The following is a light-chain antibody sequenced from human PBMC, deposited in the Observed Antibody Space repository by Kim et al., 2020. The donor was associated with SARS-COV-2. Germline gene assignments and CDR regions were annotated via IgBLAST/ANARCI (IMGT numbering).Light chain of an antibody. CDR3: QQYGSSKT. Sequence: EIVLTQSPGTLSLSPGERVTLSCRASQSVSNNFLAWYQQKPGRAPRLLIYDASTRATGISDRFSGSGSGTDFSLTVSRLEPEDFAVYYCQQYGSSKTFGQGTKLEI. J-gene: IGKJ2*01. V-gene: IGKV3-20*01. CDR1: QSVSNNF. CDR2: DAS.